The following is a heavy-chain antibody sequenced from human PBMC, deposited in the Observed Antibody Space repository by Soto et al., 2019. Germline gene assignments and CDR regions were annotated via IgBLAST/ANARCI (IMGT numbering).Heavy chain of an antibody. V-gene: IGHV4-59*01. CDR3: AREGSGWSDYFDD. CDR2: GST. Sequence: GSTNYNPSLKSRVTISVDTSKNQFSLKLSSVTAADTAVYYCAREGSGWSDYFDDWGQGTLVTVSS. J-gene: IGHJ4*02. D-gene: IGHD6-19*01.